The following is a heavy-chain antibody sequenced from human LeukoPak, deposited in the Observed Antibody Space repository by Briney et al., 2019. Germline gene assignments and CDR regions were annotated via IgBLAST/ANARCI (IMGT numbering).Heavy chain of an antibody. CDR1: GFTFSTYA. V-gene: IGHV3-30*04. J-gene: IGHJ4*02. CDR2: ISYDGSNK. D-gene: IGHD3-10*01. CDR3: ARSDYYGSGSYLGY. Sequence: GGSLRLSCAASGFTFSTYAMHWVRLAPGKGLEWVAIISYDGSNKYYADSVKGRFTISRDNSKNTLYLQVNSLRAEDTAVYYCARSDYYGSGSYLGYWGQGTLVTVSS.